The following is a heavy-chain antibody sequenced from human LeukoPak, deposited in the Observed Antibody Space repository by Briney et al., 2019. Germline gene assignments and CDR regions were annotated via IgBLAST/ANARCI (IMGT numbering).Heavy chain of an antibody. V-gene: IGHV3-66*01. CDR3: ARSRGTFFPHDY. CDR1: GFTFSSYW. D-gene: IGHD3-10*01. Sequence: GGSLRLSCGASGFTFSSYWMSWVRQAPGKGLEWVSVIYSGGGTYYADSVKGRFTISRDNSKNTVYLQMNSLRVEDTAVYYCARSRGTFFPHDYWGQGTLVTVSS. CDR2: IYSGGGT. J-gene: IGHJ4*02.